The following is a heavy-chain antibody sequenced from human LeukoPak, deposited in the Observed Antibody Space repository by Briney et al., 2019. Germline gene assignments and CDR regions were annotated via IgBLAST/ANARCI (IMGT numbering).Heavy chain of an antibody. CDR3: ARTEWRYCSSTSCPDWFDP. V-gene: IGHV4-30-4*08. CDR1: GGSISSGDYY. CDR2: IYYSGST. Sequence: SQTLSLTCTVSGGSISSGDYYWSWIRQPPGKGLEWIGYIYYSGSTYYNPSLKSRVTISVDTSKNQFSLKLSSVTAADTAVYYCARTEWRYCSSTSCPDWFDPWGQGTLVTVS. J-gene: IGHJ5*02. D-gene: IGHD2-2*01.